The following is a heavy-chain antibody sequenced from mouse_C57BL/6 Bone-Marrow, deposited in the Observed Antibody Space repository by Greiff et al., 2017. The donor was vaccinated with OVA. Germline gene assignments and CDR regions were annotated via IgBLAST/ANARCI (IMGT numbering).Heavy chain of an antibody. CDR1: GFTFSDFY. J-gene: IGHJ4*01. CDR3: ARLDAMDY. V-gene: IGHV5-12*01. CDR2: ISNGGGST. Sequence: EVQRVESGGGLVQPGGSLKLSCAASGFTFSDFYMYWIRRTPEKRLGWVAYISNGGGSTYYPDTVKGRFTISRDNAKNTLYLQMSRLKSEDTAMYYCARLDAMDYWGQGTSVTVSS.